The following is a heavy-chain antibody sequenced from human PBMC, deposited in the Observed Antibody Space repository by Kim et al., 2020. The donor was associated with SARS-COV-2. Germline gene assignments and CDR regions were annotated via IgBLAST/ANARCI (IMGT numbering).Heavy chain of an antibody. J-gene: IGHJ6*03. CDR3: ARVDTNYYYYYYMDV. D-gene: IGHD5-18*01. CDR1: GFTFSSYS. Sequence: GGSLRLSCAASGFTFSSYSMNWVRQAPGKGLEWVSYISSSSSTIYYADSVKGRFTISRDNAKNSLYLQMNSLRDEDTAVYYCARVDTNYYYYYYMDVWGKGTTVTVSS. CDR2: ISSSSSTI. V-gene: IGHV3-48*02.